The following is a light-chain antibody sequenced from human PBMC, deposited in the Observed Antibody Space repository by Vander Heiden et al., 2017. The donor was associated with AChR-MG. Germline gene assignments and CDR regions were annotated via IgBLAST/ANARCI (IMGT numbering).Light chain of an antibody. CDR2: GNS. V-gene: IGLV1-40*01. Sequence: QSVPTQPPSVSGAPGQRVTISRTGSSSNIGAGYDVHWYQQLPGTAPKLLIYGNSNRPSGVPDRFSGSKSGTSASLAITGLQAEDEADYYCQSYDSSLSAGVFGGGTKLTVL. CDR1: SSNIGAGYD. J-gene: IGLJ3*02. CDR3: QSYDSSLSAGV.